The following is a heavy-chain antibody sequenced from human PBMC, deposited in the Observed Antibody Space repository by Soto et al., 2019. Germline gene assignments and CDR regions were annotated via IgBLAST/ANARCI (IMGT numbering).Heavy chain of an antibody. Sequence: QLQMQEPGPGLVKPSETLSLTCTVSDGSISTSSYYWGWIRQSPGKGLEWIGTIFYTGRTYYNPSLESRVTLSVDTSKNQFSLPLTAVTAADTAVYYCTRHHPHHYDSSGYFDYWGQGTLVTVSS. V-gene: IGHV4-39*01. D-gene: IGHD3-22*01. CDR3: TRHHPHHYDSSGYFDY. CDR2: IFYTGRT. CDR1: DGSISTSSYY. J-gene: IGHJ4*02.